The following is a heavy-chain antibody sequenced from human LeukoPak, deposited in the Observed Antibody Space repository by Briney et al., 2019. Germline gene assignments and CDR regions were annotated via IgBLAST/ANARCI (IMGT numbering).Heavy chain of an antibody. D-gene: IGHD6-13*01. CDR2: ISGSGGST. CDR3: AKSIAALYYYYYYMDV. J-gene: IGHJ6*03. V-gene: IGHV3-23*01. Sequence: PGGSLRLSCAASGFTFSSYAMSWVRQAPGKGLEWVSAISGSGGSTYYADSVKGRFTISRDNSKNTLYLQMNSLRAEDTAVYYCAKSIAALYYYYYYMDVWGKGTTVTVSS. CDR1: GFTFSSYA.